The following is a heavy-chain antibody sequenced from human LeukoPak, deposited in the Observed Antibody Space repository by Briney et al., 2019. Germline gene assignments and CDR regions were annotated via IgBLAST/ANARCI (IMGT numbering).Heavy chain of an antibody. CDR1: GGSISSYY. Sequence: SETLSLTCTVSGGSISSYYWSWIRQPPGKGLEWIGYIYYSGSTNYNPSLKSRVTISVGTSKNQFSLKLSSVTAADTAVYYCATYYYDSSGPAGGLFDYWGQGTLVTVSS. D-gene: IGHD3-22*01. V-gene: IGHV4-59*01. CDR3: ATYYYDSSGPAGGLFDY. CDR2: IYYSGST. J-gene: IGHJ4*02.